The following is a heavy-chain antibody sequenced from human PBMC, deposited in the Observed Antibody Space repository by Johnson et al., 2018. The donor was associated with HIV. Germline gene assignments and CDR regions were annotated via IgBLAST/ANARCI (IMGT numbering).Heavy chain of an antibody. J-gene: IGHJ3*02. CDR3: ARSMYWPDAFDI. Sequence: QVQLVESGGGVVQPGRSLRLSCAASGFTFSSYAMHWVRQAPGKGLEWVAVISYDGSNKYYADSVKGRFTISRDNSKNTLYLQMKSLRGEDTAVYYCARSMYWPDAFDIWGQGTMVTVSS. CDR1: GFTFSSYA. CDR2: ISYDGSNK. D-gene: IGHD2-8*02. V-gene: IGHV3-30*14.